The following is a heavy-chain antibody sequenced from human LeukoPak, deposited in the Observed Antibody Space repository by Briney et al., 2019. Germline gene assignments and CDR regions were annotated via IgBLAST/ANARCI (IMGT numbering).Heavy chain of an antibody. CDR2: ISYSGST. V-gene: IGHV4-59*01. Sequence: PSETLSLTCTVSGGSIRTYYWSWIRQPPGKGLEWIGYISYSGSTNYNPSLNSRITISVDTSKNQFSLKLSSVTAADTAVYYCARETMSYFDYWGQGTLVTVSS. CDR3: ARETMSYFDY. J-gene: IGHJ4*02. D-gene: IGHD3-22*01. CDR1: GGSIRTYY.